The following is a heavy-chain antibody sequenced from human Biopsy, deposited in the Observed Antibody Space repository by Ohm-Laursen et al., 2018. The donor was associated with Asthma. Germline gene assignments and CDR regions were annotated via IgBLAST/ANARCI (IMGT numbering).Heavy chain of an antibody. J-gene: IGHJ6*02. CDR2: ISYDGSDK. V-gene: IGHV3-30-3*01. CDR1: GFTFSDYA. Sequence: SLRLSCSASGFTFSDYAIYWVRQAQGKGLEWVAFISYDGSDKFYADSVKGRFTTSRDNSQNTLDLHMNRLTFEDTAVYYCARASVVKHYYYYGMDVWGPGTTVTVFS. CDR3: ARASVVKHYYYYGMDV.